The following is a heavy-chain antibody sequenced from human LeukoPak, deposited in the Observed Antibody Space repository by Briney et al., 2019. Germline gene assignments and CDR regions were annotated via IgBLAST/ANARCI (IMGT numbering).Heavy chain of an antibody. CDR1: GYTFTSYD. CDR3: ARGSRITIFGVVLDAFDI. Sequence: ASVKVSCKASGYTFTSYDINWVRQATGQGPEWMAWMNPNSGNTGYPQKFQSTVTITRNTSISSAYMELSSLRSEDTAVYYCARGSRITIFGVVLDAFDIWGQGTMVTVSS. CDR2: MNPNSGNT. V-gene: IGHV1-8*03. D-gene: IGHD3-3*01. J-gene: IGHJ3*02.